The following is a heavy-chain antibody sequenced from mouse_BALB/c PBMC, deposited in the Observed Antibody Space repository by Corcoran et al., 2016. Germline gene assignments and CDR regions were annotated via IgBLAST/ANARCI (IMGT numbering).Heavy chain of an antibody. Sequence: EVQLQQSGPELVKPGASVKISCKASGYSFIGYYIHWVKQSHVKSLEWIGRFYPYNGGTRYNQNFKDQASLTVDKSSSTVYMELHSLTSEDSAIYYCARGNSSSPYYYFDVWGAGTTVTVSS. V-gene: IGHV1-26*01. CDR3: ARGNSSSPYYYFDV. CDR1: GYSFIGYY. CDR2: FYPYNGGT. J-gene: IGHJ1*01. D-gene: IGHD1-1*01.